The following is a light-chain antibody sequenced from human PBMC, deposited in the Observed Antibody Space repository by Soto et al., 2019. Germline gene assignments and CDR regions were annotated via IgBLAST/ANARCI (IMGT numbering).Light chain of an antibody. Sequence: EIVMTPSPLTLLITTGEPASNSCTYSQTLLHSNGYNYLDWYLQKPGQSPQLLVVLGSTRASGVPERFRGSVSGTDFTLKISRVEAEDVGVYYCMQALQTRGTPTFGGGTKVDIK. CDR2: LGS. CDR1: QTLLHSNGYNY. J-gene: IGKJ4*01. CDR3: MQALQTRGTPT. V-gene: IGKV2-28*01.